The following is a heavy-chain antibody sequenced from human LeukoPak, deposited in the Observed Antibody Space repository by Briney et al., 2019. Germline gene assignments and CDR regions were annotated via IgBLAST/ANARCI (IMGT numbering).Heavy chain of an antibody. CDR3: ARAERQEWFNP. J-gene: IGHJ5*02. Sequence: GGSLRLSCAASGYIFSNYGMHWVRQAPGKGLEWVAVIWYDERKTLYADSVKSRFTISRDKSTNTLYLQMNSLRVEDTAVYYCARAERQEWFNPWGQGTLVTVSS. V-gene: IGHV3-33*01. CDR1: GYIFSNYG. CDR2: IWYDERKT.